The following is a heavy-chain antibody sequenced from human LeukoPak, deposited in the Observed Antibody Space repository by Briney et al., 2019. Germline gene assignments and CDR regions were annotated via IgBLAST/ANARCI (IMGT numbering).Heavy chain of an antibody. CDR2: INTSGGST. J-gene: IGHJ3*01. V-gene: IGHV3-23*01. Sequence: GGTLRLSCAASGFTFSSYGMSWVRQAPGKGLEWVSAINTSGGSTYYADSVKGRFTISRDNSKNTLYLQMNSLRAEDTAVYFCARDLRESMTNAFDVWGQGTMVTVSS. CDR3: ARDLRESMTNAFDV. CDR1: GFTFSSYG. D-gene: IGHD2/OR15-2a*01.